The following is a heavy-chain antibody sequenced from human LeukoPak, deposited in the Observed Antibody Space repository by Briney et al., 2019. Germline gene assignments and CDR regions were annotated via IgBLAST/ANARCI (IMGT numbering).Heavy chain of an antibody. CDR2: IYYSKNT. CDR3: VSPRGFSYGYFDY. V-gene: IGHV4-39*01. J-gene: IGHJ4*02. CDR1: GGSISSSSAY. D-gene: IGHD5-18*01. Sequence: PSETLSLTCTVSGGSISSSSAYWGSIRQPPGRGLEWIGSIYYSKNTYYNPSLKSQVTISADTSKNQFSLTLGSVSATDTAVYYCVSPRGFSYGYFDYWGQGTLVTVST.